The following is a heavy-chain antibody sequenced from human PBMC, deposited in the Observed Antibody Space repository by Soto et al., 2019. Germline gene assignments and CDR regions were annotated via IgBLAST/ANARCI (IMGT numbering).Heavy chain of an antibody. Sequence: SETLALTSTVSGGSISSGAYYWIWIRQHPGKGLEWIGYIYYSGSTYYNPSLKSRVTISVDTSKNQFSLKLSSVTAADTAVYYCARTYSSSSGLRWFDPWGQGTLVTVS. D-gene: IGHD6-6*01. J-gene: IGHJ5*02. CDR2: IYYSGST. CDR3: ARTYSSSSGLRWFDP. V-gene: IGHV4-31*03. CDR1: GGSISSGAYY.